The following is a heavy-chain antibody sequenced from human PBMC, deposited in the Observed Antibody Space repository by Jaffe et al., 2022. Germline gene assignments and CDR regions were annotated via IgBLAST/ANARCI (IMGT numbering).Heavy chain of an antibody. CDR1: GFTFSSYS. CDR3: ASSIAARRVAFFDY. V-gene: IGHV3-21*01. Sequence: EVQLVESGGGLVKPGGSLRLSCAASGFTFSSYSMNWVRQAPGKGLEWVSSISSSSSYIYYADSVKGRFTISRDNAKNSLYLQMNSLRAEDTAVYYCASSIAARRVAFFDYWGQGTLVTVSS. CDR2: ISSSSSYI. J-gene: IGHJ4*02. D-gene: IGHD6-6*01.